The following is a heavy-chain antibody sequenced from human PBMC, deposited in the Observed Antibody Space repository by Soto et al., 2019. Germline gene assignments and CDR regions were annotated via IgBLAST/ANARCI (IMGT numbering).Heavy chain of an antibody. V-gene: IGHV3-23*01. J-gene: IGHJ5*02. CDR2: IHGEGAGT. CDR3: AKDGVARNGDWDWFDP. CDR1: GFTFRNYA. D-gene: IGHD6-19*01. Sequence: EAQLLESGGGLVQPGGSLRLSCAASGFTFRNYAMNWVRQAPGKGLEWVSSIHGEGAGTYYADSVKGRFTVSRDDSKDTVYLQMSSLRVDDTAVYYCAKDGVARNGDWDWFDPWGQGTLVTVAS.